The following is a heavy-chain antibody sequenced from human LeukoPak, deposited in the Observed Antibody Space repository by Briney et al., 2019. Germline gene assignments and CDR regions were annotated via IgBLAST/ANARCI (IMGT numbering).Heavy chain of an antibody. Sequence: ASVKVSCKASGYTFTNYYMHWVRQAPGQGLEWMGIINPTGGSTSYAQKFQGRVTMTRDTSTSTVYMELSSLRSEDTAVYYCARESSEGSSYSYSVDVWGKGTSVTVSS. CDR2: INPTGGST. V-gene: IGHV1-46*01. D-gene: IGHD1-14*01. J-gene: IGHJ6*03. CDR1: GYTFTNYY. CDR3: ARESSEGSSYSYSVDV.